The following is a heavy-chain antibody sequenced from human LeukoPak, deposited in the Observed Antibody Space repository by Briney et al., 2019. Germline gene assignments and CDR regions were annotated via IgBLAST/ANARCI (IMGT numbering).Heavy chain of an antibody. V-gene: IGHV4-59*01. CDR2: IYYSGST. J-gene: IGHJ4*02. Sequence: SETLSLTCTVSGGSISSYYWSWIRQPPGKGLEWIGYIYYSGSTNYNPSLKSRVTISVDTSENQFSLKLSSVTAADTAVYYCAREATKLPPGTYYYGSGSHYHRTFDYWGQGTLVTVSS. D-gene: IGHD3-10*01. CDR1: GGSISSYY. CDR3: AREATKLPPGTYYYGSGSHYHRTFDY.